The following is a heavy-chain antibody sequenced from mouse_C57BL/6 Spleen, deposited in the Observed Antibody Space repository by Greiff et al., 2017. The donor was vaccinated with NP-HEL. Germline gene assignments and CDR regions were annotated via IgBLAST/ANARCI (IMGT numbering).Heavy chain of an antibody. J-gene: IGHJ2*01. CDR3: ARRDNERENFDY. CDR1: GYTFTSYG. Sequence: QVQLQQSGAELARPGASVKLSCKASGYTFTSYGISWVKQRPGQGLEWIGEIYPRSGNTYYNEKFKGKATLTADKSSSTAYMELRSLTSEDSAVYFCARRDNERENFDYWGQGTTLTVSS. V-gene: IGHV1-81*01. CDR2: IYPRSGNT.